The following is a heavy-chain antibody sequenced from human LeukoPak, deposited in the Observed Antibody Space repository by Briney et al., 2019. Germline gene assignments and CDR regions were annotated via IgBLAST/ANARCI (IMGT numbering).Heavy chain of an antibody. CDR2: INSDGSTT. J-gene: IGHJ4*02. D-gene: IGHD4-23*01. V-gene: IGHV3-74*01. CDR3: ARIYGGTFDY. CDR1: GFTFSGYW. Sequence: GGSLRLSCAASGFTFSGYWMHWVRQAPGKGLVWVSRINSDGSTTSYADSVKGRFTISRDSAKNTLYLQMNSLRGEDTAVYYCARIYGGTFDYWGQGTLVTVSS.